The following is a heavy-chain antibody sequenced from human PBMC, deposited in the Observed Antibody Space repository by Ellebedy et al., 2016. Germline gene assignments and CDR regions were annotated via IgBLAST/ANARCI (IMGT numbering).Heavy chain of an antibody. V-gene: IGHV3-7*03. CDR2: TKHDGIEE. J-gene: IGHJ4*02. Sequence: GESLKISCAASGFTFSSYSMNWVRQAPGKGLEWVANTKHDGIEEKYVDSVKGRFTISRDNAKSSLYLQMNSLRAEDTAVYSCARDGLPAALDYWGQGTLVIVSS. CDR1: GFTFSSYS. CDR3: ARDGLPAALDY. D-gene: IGHD2-2*01.